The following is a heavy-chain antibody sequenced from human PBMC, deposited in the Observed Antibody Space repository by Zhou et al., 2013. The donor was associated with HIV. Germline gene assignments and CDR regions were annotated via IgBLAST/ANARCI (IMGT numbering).Heavy chain of an antibody. Sequence: QVQLVQSGAEVKKPGSSVKVSCKASGGTFSSYAISWVRQAPGQGLEWMGRIIPILGITNYAQKFQDRVTMTADKPTTTVYMELSSLKSEDTAVYYCARMSRFRGIALAAFHGYFDYWGQGTLVTVSS. D-gene: IGHD6-19*01. J-gene: IGHJ4*02. CDR3: ARMSRFRGIALAAFHGYFDY. CDR2: IIPILGIT. CDR1: GGTFSSYA. V-gene: IGHV1-69*04.